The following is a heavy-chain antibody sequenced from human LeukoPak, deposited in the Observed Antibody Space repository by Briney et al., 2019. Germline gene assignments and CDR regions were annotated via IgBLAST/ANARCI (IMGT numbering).Heavy chain of an antibody. CDR3: TRRVSATRWFDP. V-gene: IGHV3-74*01. CDR1: GFTFSTYW. CDR2: ISDDGSAT. D-gene: IGHD2-15*01. Sequence: GGSLRLSCAASGFTFSTYWMHWVCQAPGKGLVWVSRISDDGSATIYADSVKGRFTISRDNAENTMYLQMNSLTVEDTAVYYCTRRVSATRWFDPWGQGTLVTVSS. J-gene: IGHJ5*02.